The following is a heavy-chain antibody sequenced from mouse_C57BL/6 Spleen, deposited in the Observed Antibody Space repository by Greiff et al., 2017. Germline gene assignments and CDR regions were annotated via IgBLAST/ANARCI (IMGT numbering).Heavy chain of an antibody. CDR3: ARGTVDAMDY. CDR2: ISSGSSTI. V-gene: IGHV5-17*01. J-gene: IGHJ4*01. D-gene: IGHD1-1*01. CDR1: GFTFSDYG. Sequence: EVQLQESGGGLVKPGGSLKLSCAASGFTFSDYGMHWVRQAPEKGLEWVAYISSGSSTIYYADTVKGRFTISRDNAKNTLFLQMTSLRSEDTAMYYCARGTVDAMDYWGQGTSVTVSS.